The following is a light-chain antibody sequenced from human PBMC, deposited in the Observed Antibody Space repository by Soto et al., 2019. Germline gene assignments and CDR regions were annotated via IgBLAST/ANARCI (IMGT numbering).Light chain of an antibody. CDR3: QQYGSTPRT. Sequence: EIVLTQSPGTLSLSPGERATLSCRASQSVSSSNLAWYQQKPGQAPRLLIYGASSRATGIPDRFSGGGSGTDFTLTISRLESEDFAVYYCQQYGSTPRTFGQGTKVEIK. V-gene: IGKV3-20*01. CDR1: QSVSSSN. CDR2: GAS. J-gene: IGKJ1*01.